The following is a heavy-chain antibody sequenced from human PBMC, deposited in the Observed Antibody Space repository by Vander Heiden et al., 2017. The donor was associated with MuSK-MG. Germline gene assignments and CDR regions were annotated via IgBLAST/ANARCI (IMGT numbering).Heavy chain of an antibody. CDR1: GFTFSTFG. D-gene: IGHD3-10*01. J-gene: IGHJ4*02. V-gene: IGHV3-30*18. CDR3: AKKTFSGTSTCPFDF. CDR2: ISADGRYQ. Sequence: QVQTVASGGGVVQPGRSLRLSCAASGFTFSTFGMHWVRQTPSKGLEWVAVISADGRYQYYADSGKGRFTISRDNSRDTVHMHMNRLRAEEWALYYCAKKTFSGTSTCPFDFWGQGTMVTIYS.